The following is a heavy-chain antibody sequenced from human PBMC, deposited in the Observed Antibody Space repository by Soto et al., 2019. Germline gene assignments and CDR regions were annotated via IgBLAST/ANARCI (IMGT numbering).Heavy chain of an antibody. CDR3: ARFRIAAAGGGWFDP. CDR1: GGSISSYY. Sequence: PSETLSLTCTVSGGSISSYYWSWIRQPPGKGLEWIGYIYYSGSTNYNPSLKSRVTISVDMSKNQFSLKLSSVTAADTAVYYCARFRIAAAGGGWFDPWGQGTLVTVSS. D-gene: IGHD6-13*01. CDR2: IYYSGST. V-gene: IGHV4-59*01. J-gene: IGHJ5*02.